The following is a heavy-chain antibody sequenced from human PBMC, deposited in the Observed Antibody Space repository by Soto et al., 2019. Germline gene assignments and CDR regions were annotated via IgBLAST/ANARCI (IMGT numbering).Heavy chain of an antibody. D-gene: IGHD2-21*01. J-gene: IGHJ6*02. CDR1: GFTFSSYA. V-gene: IGHV3-30-3*01. Sequence: QVQLVESGGGVVQPGRSLRLSCAASGFTFSSYAMHWVRQAPGKGLEWVAVISYDGSNKYYADSVKGRFTISRDNSKNTLYLQTNSQRAEDTAGYYCAREATSMAYYYYGMDVWGLGTTVTVSS. CDR2: ISYDGSNK. CDR3: AREATSMAYYYYGMDV.